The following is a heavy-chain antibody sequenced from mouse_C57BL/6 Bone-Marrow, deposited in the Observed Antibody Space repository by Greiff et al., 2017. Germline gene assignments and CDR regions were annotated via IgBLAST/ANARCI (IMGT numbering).Heavy chain of an antibody. D-gene: IGHD2-3*01. V-gene: IGHV1-4*01. CDR1: GYTFTSYT. CDR2: INPSSGYT. Sequence: VMLQQSGAELARPGASVKMSCKASGYTFTSYTMHWVKQRPGQGLEWIGYINPSSGYTKYNQKFKDKATLTADKSSSTAYMQLSSLTSEDSAVYYCVDGYYFAYWGQGTLVTVSA. CDR3: VDGYYFAY. J-gene: IGHJ3*01.